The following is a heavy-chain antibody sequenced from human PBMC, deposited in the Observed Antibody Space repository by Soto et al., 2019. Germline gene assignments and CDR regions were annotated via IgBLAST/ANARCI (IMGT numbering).Heavy chain of an antibody. J-gene: IGHJ4*02. Sequence: QITLNESGPTQVKPRQTLTLNCTFSGFSLTTSGVGVGWIRQSPGKAPEWLALIYWDDDKRYSPSLKSRLTITKDTSKNRVVLTMADLDPADTSTYYCAHRVLRTVFGLVTTTAIYFDFWGQGTPVAVSS. CDR1: GFSLTTSGVG. CDR3: AHRVLRTVFGLVTTTAIYFDF. V-gene: IGHV2-5*02. D-gene: IGHD3-3*01. CDR2: IYWDDDK.